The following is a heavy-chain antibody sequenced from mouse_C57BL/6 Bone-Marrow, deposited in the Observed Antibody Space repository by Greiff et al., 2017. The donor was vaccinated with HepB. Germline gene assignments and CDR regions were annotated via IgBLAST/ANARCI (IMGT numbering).Heavy chain of an antibody. V-gene: IGHV1-82*01. CDR2: IYPGDGDT. CDR1: GYAFSSSW. J-gene: IGHJ2*01. CDR3: AREEPHY. Sequence: QVQLQQSGPELVKPGASVKISCKASGYAFSSSWMNWVKQRPGKGLEWIGRIYPGDGDTNYNGKFKGKAKLTADKSSSTAYMQLSSLTSEDSAVYFCAREEPHYWGQGTTLTVSS.